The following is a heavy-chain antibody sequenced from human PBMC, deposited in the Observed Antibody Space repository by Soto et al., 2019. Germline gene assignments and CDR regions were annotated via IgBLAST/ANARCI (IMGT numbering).Heavy chain of an antibody. CDR2: IYYSGST. Sequence: QLQLQESGPGLVKPSETLSLTCTVSGGSISSSSYYWGWIRQPPGKGLEWIGSIYYSGSTYYNPSLKRRVTLSVDTSNNQFSLKLSSVPAADTAVYYCARDVYYGEQNYYYSGMDVWGQGTTVTVSS. J-gene: IGHJ6*02. D-gene: IGHD4-17*01. V-gene: IGHV4-39*01. CDR3: ARDVYYGEQNYYYSGMDV. CDR1: GGSISSSSYY.